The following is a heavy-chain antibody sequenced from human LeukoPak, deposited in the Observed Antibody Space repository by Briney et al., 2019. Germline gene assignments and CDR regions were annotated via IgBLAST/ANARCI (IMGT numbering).Heavy chain of an antibody. J-gene: IGHJ6*04. CDR1: GFTFSSYD. Sequence: PGGSLRLSCSASGFTFSSYDMHWGRQATGKGLEWVSAIGTAGDPYYPGSVKGRFTISRENAKNSLYLQMNSLRAGDTAVYYCARGRYCSSTSCYEGGYYGMDVWGKGTTVTVSS. V-gene: IGHV3-13*05. CDR2: IGTAGDP. CDR3: ARGRYCSSTSCYEGGYYGMDV. D-gene: IGHD2-2*01.